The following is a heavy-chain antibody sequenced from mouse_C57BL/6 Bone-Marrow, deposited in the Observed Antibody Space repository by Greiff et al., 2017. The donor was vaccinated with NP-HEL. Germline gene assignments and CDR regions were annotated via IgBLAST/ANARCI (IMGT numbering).Heavy chain of an antibody. CDR3: ARKGTMSTRGFAY. D-gene: IGHD2-4*01. CDR1: GYTFTSYW. CDR2: IHPNSGST. Sequence: QVQLKQPGAELVKPGASVKLSCKASGYTFTSYWMHWVKQRPGQGLEWIGMIHPNSGSTNYNEKFKSKATLTVDKSSSTAYMQLSSLTSEDSTVYYCARKGTMSTRGFAYWGQGTLVTVSA. J-gene: IGHJ3*01. V-gene: IGHV1-64*01.